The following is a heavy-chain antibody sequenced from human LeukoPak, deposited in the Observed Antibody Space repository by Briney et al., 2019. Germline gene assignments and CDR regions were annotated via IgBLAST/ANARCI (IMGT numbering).Heavy chain of an antibody. CDR3: AKHRGSNLNRSFDF. Sequence: SETLSLTCSVSRGSIMCCYWSWIRQPPGKGLEWIASIYYSGSTNYNPSLKSRVTVSLDTSKNQFSLKLSSVTAADTDVYFCAKHRGSNLNRSFDFWGQGTLVTVSS. CDR1: RGSIMCCY. J-gene: IGHJ4*02. V-gene: IGHV4-59*08. CDR2: IYYSGST. D-gene: IGHD1-14*01.